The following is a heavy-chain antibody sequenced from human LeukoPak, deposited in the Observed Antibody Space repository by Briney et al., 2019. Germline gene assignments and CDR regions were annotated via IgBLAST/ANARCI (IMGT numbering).Heavy chain of an antibody. CDR1: GYTFTGYY. CDR2: INPNSGGT. V-gene: IGHV1-2*02. J-gene: IGHJ6*03. CDR3: ASGRFNYYYYYMDV. D-gene: IGHD1-1*01. Sequence: ASVTVSCKASGYTFTGYYMHWVRQAPGQGLEWMGWINPNSGGTNYAQKFQGRVTITTDESTSTAYMELSSLRSEDTAVYYCASGRFNYYYYYMDVWGKGTTVTVSS.